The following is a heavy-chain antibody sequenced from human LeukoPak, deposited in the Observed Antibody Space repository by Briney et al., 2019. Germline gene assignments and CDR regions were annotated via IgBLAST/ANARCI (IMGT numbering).Heavy chain of an antibody. D-gene: IGHD1-26*01. V-gene: IGHV4-4*07. CDR2: IYTSGST. Sequence: PSANLSLPCTVFGGSISSYYWRWIRQPAGKGLEWIGRIYTSGSTNYNPSLKSRVTMSVDTSNNQFSLKLSALTAADTAVYYCAREVRGSYYYFDYWGQGTLVTVCS. J-gene: IGHJ4*02. CDR3: AREVRGSYYYFDY. CDR1: GGSISSYY.